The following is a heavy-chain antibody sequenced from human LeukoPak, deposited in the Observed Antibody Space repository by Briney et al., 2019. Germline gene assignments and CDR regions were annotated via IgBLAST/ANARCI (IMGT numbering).Heavy chain of an antibody. CDR3: AREPGALRGPAADLWFDP. D-gene: IGHD2-2*01. CDR1: GYTFTGYY. V-gene: IGHV1-2*06. CDR2: INPNSGGT. Sequence: ASVKVSCKASGYTFTGYYMHWVRQVPGQGLEWMGRINPNSGGTNYAQKFQGRVTMTRDTSISTAYMELSRLRSDDTAVYYCAREPGALRGPAADLWFDPWGQGTLVTVSS. J-gene: IGHJ5*02.